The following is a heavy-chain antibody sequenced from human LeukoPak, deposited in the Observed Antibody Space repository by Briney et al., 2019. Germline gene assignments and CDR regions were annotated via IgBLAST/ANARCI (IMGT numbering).Heavy chain of an antibody. J-gene: IGHJ5*02. Sequence: PGGSLRLCCAASGFTFSSYGMHWVRQAPGKGLEWVAVIWYDGSNKYYADSVKGRFTISRDNSKNTLYLQMNSLRAEDTAVYYCARGGYSYGNNWFDPWGQGTLVTVSS. CDR1: GFTFSSYG. CDR2: IWYDGSNK. V-gene: IGHV3-33*01. CDR3: ARGGYSYGNNWFDP. D-gene: IGHD5-18*01.